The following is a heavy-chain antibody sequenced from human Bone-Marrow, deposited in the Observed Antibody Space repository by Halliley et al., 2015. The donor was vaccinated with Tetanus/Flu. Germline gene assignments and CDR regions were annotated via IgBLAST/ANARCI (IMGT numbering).Heavy chain of an antibody. V-gene: IGHV3-30*19. D-gene: IGHD3-3*01. CDR2: ISYDGSNT. J-gene: IGHJ4*02. CDR1: GYSFSTYW. Sequence: QLVQSGAEVKKPGESLKISCKGSGYSFSTYWIAWVRQAPGKGLEWVAVISYDGSNTYYADSVKGRFTISRDNSKNTLYLQMNSRRTGDPGVYSWASRYDFWSGRTKTHNDCWGQGTLVTVSS. CDR3: ASRYDFWSGRTKTHNDC.